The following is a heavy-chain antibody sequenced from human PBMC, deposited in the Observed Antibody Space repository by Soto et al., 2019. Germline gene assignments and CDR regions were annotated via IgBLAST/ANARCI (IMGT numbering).Heavy chain of an antibody. CDR3: ARYTIFGVPNYYYYGMDV. D-gene: IGHD3-3*01. Sequence: PSETLSLTCTVSGGSISSGDYYWSWIRQPPGKGLEWIGYIYYSGSTYYNPSLKSRVTISVDTSKNQFSLKLSSVTAADTAVYYCARYTIFGVPNYYYYGMDVWGQGTTVTV. V-gene: IGHV4-30-4*01. CDR2: IYYSGST. J-gene: IGHJ6*02. CDR1: GGSISSGDYY.